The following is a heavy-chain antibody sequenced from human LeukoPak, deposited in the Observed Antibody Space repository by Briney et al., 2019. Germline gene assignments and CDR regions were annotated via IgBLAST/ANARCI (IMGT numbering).Heavy chain of an antibody. Sequence: GGSLRLSCAVSGITLSNYGMSWVRHAPGKGLEWVAGISDRGSRTNYADSVKGRFTISTDHPKNTLYLQMNSLRAEDTAVYFCAKRGVVIRVILVGFRKEAYYFDSWGQGALVAVSS. D-gene: IGHD3-22*01. CDR2: ISDRGSRT. CDR3: AKRGVVIRVILVGFRKEAYYFDS. J-gene: IGHJ4*02. V-gene: IGHV3-23*01. CDR1: GITLSNYG.